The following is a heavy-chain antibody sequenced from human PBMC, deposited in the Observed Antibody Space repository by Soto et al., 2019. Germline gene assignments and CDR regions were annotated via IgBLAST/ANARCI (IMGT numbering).Heavy chain of an antibody. V-gene: IGHV1-8*01. CDR2: MNPNSGNT. D-gene: IGHD3-10*01. CDR1: GYTFTSYD. J-gene: IGHJ4*02. Sequence: ASVKVSCKASGYTFTSYDINWVRQATGQGLEWMGWMNPNSGNTGYAQKLQGRVTMTTDTSTSTAYMELRSLRSDDTAVYYCARSLWFGELSVDYWGQGTLVTVSS. CDR3: ARSLWFGELSVDY.